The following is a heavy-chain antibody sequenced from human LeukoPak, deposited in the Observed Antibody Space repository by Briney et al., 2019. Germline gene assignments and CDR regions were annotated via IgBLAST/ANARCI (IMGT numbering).Heavy chain of an antibody. CDR3: AREAARGPYSSSSYYYYGMDV. V-gene: IGHV1-46*01. Sequence: ASVKVSCKASGYTFTSYYMHWVRQAPGQGLEWMGIINPSGGSTSYAQKFQGRVTMTRDTSTSTVYMELSGLRSEDTAVYYCAREAARGPYSSSSYYYYGMDVWGQGTTVTVSS. CDR1: GYTFTSYY. D-gene: IGHD6-6*01. J-gene: IGHJ6*02. CDR2: INPSGGST.